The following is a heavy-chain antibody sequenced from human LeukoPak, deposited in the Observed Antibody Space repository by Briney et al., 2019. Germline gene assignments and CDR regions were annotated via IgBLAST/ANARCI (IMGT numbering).Heavy chain of an antibody. V-gene: IGHV1-2*02. CDR1: GYTFTGYY. J-gene: IGHJ5*02. D-gene: IGHD3-22*01. CDR3: ARAPPYYYDSSGYYTNWFDP. Sequence: ASVKVSCKASGYTFTGYYMHWVRQAPGQGLEWMGWINPNSGGTNYAQKFQGRVTMTRDTSISTAYMELSRLRSDDTAVYYCARAPPYYYDSSGYYTNWFDPWGQGTLVTVSS. CDR2: INPNSGGT.